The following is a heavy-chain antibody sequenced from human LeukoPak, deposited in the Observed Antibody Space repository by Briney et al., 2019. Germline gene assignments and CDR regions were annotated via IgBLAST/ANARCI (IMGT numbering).Heavy chain of an antibody. J-gene: IGHJ5*02. CDR2: IRYDGSNK. V-gene: IGHV3-30*02. CDR3: ARDGPRLTGWFDP. Sequence: PGGSLRLSCAASGFTFSSYGMHWVRQAPGKGLEWVAFIRYDGSNKYYADSVKGRFTISRDNSKNTLYLQMNSLRAEDTAVYYCARDGPRLTGWFDPWGQGTLVTVSS. D-gene: IGHD1-1*01. CDR1: GFTFSSYG.